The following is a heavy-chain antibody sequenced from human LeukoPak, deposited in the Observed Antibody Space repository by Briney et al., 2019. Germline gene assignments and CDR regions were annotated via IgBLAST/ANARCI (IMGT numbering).Heavy chain of an antibody. D-gene: IGHD3-22*01. V-gene: IGHV3-23*01. CDR2: ISGSGGST. Sequence: GGSLRLSCAASGFTFSSYAMSWVRQAPGKGLEWVSAISGSGGSTYYADSVKGPFTISRDNSKNTLYLQMNSLRAEDTAVYYCAKGYYDSSDCMFDPWGQGTLVTVSS. CDR1: GFTFSSYA. J-gene: IGHJ5*02. CDR3: AKGYYDSSDCMFDP.